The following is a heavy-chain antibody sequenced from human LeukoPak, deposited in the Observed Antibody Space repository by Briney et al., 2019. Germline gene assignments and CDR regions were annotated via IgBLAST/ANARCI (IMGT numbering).Heavy chain of an antibody. D-gene: IGHD3-16*01. CDR2: ISGSGYYT. CDR3: AKDGSWGDYYFYFYMDV. CDR1: GSGFTFGNFG. J-gene: IGHJ6*03. Sequence: PGGSLRLSCEASGSGFTFGNFGMSWVRQAPGKGLEWLSGISGSGYYTYYADSVKGRFTIPRDNSKNTLYIQMNSLRAEDTAVYYCAKDGSWGDYYFYFYMDVWGKGTTVTVSS. V-gene: IGHV3-23*01.